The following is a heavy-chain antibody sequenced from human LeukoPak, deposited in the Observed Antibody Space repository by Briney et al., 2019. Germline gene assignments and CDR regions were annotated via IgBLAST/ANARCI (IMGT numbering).Heavy chain of an antibody. V-gene: IGHV3-30*14. CDR2: ISYDGSNK. J-gene: IGHJ3*02. D-gene: IGHD5-24*01. CDR3: ARGGRDGYKHANDALDI. CDR1: GFTFSSYA. Sequence: PGGSLRLSCAASGFTFSSYAMHWVRRAPAKGLEWVAVISYDGSNKYYADSVKGRFTISRDNSKNTLYLQMNSLRAEDTAVYYCARGGRDGYKHANDALDIWGQGTMVTVSS.